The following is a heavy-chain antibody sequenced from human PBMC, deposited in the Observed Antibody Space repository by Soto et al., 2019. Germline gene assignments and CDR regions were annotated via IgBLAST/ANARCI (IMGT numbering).Heavy chain of an antibody. D-gene: IGHD2-21*01. V-gene: IGHV3-23*01. Sequence: GGSLRLSCAASGFTFSSYAMIWVRQAPGKGLEWVSAISGSGGSTYYADSVKGRFTISRDNSKNTLYLQMNSLRAEDTAVYYCAKDNRVAYIPYFDYWGQGTLVTVSS. CDR3: AKDNRVAYIPYFDY. J-gene: IGHJ4*02. CDR2: ISGSGGST. CDR1: GFTFSSYA.